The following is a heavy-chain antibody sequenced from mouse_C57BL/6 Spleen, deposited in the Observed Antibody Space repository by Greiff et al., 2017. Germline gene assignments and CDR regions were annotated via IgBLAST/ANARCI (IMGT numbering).Heavy chain of an antibody. Sequence: EVHLVESGGGLVKPGGSLKLSCAASGFTFSSYAMSWVRQTPEKRLEWVATISDGGSYTYSPDHVKGRFTISRDNAKNTMYLQMSRLRSEDAATYYWARGWDVQAWFAYWGQGTLVTVSA. CDR3: ARGWDVQAWFAY. D-gene: IGHD4-1*01. CDR2: ISDGGSYT. V-gene: IGHV5-4*01. CDR1: GFTFSSYA. J-gene: IGHJ3*01.